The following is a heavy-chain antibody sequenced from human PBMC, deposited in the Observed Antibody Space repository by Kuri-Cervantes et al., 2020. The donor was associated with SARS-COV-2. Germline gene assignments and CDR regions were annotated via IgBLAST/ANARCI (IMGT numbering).Heavy chain of an antibody. CDR3: AKTTMVQGVIISGWIDY. V-gene: IGHV3-30*18. Sequence: GGSLRLSCAASGFAFSSYGMHWVRQAPGKGLEWVAVISYDGSNKYYADSVKGRFTISRDNSKNTLYLQMNSLRAEDTAVYYCAKTTMVQGVIISGWIDYWGQGTLVTVSS. CDR2: ISYDGSNK. J-gene: IGHJ4*02. D-gene: IGHD3-10*01. CDR1: GFAFSSYG.